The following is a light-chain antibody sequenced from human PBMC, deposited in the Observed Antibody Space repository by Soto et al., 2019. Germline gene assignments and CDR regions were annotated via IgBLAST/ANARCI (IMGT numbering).Light chain of an antibody. CDR2: YDD. Sequence: QSVLTQPPSVSEAPKQRVTISCSGSTSNIGNNAVNWYQQLPGEAPKLLISYDDLVPSGVSARFSGSKSGTSAYLAISGLQPEDEADYYCATWDDSLYGPVFGGGTKVTVL. CDR3: ATWDDSLYGPV. V-gene: IGLV1-36*01. J-gene: IGLJ3*02. CDR1: TSNIGNNA.